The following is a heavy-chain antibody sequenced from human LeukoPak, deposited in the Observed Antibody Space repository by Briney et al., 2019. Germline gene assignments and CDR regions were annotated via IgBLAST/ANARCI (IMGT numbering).Heavy chain of an antibody. J-gene: IGHJ4*02. Sequence: ATVKISCKVSGYTFTGYYMHWVQQAPGKGLEWMGLFDPEDGETIYAEKFQGRVTITADTSTDTAYMELSSLRSEGTAVYYCVKSTSEWLRLGGYFDYWGQGTLVTVSS. CDR1: GYTFTGYY. V-gene: IGHV1-69-2*01. CDR3: VKSTSEWLRLGGYFDY. CDR2: FDPEDGET. D-gene: IGHD5-12*01.